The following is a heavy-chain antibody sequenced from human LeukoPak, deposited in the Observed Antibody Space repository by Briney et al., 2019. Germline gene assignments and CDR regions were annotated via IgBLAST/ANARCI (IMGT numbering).Heavy chain of an antibody. Sequence: PSETLSLTCTVSGGSMRGYYWSWIRQPPGKGLEWIGYMYCSGSTKYNPPLKGRGTMSVDTSKNQFSLKLSSVTAADTAVYYCARERSRLGESRDVFDIWGQGTMVTVSS. CDR3: ARERSRLGESRDVFDI. D-gene: IGHD3-16*01. CDR1: GGSMRGYY. J-gene: IGHJ3*02. V-gene: IGHV4-59*01. CDR2: MYCSGST.